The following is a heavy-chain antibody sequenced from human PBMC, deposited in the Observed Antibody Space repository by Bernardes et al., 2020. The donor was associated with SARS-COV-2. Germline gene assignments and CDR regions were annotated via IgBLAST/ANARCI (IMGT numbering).Heavy chain of an antibody. V-gene: IGHV4-34*01. J-gene: IGHJ5*01. Sequence: SETLSLTCAVYGWSFSGYYWSWIRQPPGKGLEWIAEINHSGSTNYNPSLKSRVTISVDTSKNQFSLKLSSVTAADTAVYYCASRQNYGSGSFRGFWFDPWGQGTTVTVSS. CDR2: INHSGST. CDR3: ASRQNYGSGSFRGFWFDP. D-gene: IGHD3-10*01. CDR1: GWSFSGYY.